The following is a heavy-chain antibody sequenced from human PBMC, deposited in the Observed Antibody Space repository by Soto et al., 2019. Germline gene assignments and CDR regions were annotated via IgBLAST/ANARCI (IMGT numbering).Heavy chain of an antibody. J-gene: IGHJ4*02. D-gene: IGHD5-18*01. CDR1: GFPFGNYH. CDR2: ISAGGDGT. CDR3: AKDKGYTYGHAFDY. Sequence: GGSLRLSCEASGFPFGNYHMSWARQAPGKGLEWVAGISAGGDGTTYADSVKGRFTISRDNSKDMLYLQMNSLRAEDTAVYYCAKDKGYTYGHAFDYWGQGTLVTVSS. V-gene: IGHV3-23*01.